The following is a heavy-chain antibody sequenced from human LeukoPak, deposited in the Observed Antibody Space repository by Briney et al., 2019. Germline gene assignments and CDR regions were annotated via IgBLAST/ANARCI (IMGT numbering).Heavy chain of an antibody. CDR2: IYSSGST. J-gene: IGHJ6*03. CDR3: ARVFDSGSQAYFYYMDV. Sequence: SETLSLTCTVSGGSIRSSSYYWSWIRQSPEKGLEWIGYIYSSGSTNYNPSLKSRVTMSVDTSKNQLSLKVSSVTAADTAVYYCARVFDSGSQAYFYYMDVWGKGTTVIISS. CDR1: GGSIRSSSYY. D-gene: IGHD3-10*01. V-gene: IGHV4-61*01.